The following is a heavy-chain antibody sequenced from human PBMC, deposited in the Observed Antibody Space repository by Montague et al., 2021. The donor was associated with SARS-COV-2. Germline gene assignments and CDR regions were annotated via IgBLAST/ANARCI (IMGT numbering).Heavy chain of an antibody. J-gene: IGHJ4*02. Sequence: SLRLSCAASGFTFSSYAMHWVRQAPGKGLEWVAVISYDGSNKYYADSVKGRFTISRDNSKNTLHLQMNSLRAEDTAVYYCARDEVTMVRGVTSFDYWGQGTLVTVSS. CDR1: GFTFSSYA. V-gene: IGHV3-30-3*01. D-gene: IGHD3-10*01. CDR3: ARDEVTMVRGVTSFDY. CDR2: ISYDGSNK.